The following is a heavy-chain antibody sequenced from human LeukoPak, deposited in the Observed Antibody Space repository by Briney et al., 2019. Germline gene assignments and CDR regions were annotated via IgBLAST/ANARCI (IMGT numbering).Heavy chain of an antibody. D-gene: IGHD5-24*01. CDR2: INPSGGST. J-gene: IGHJ6*01. V-gene: IGHV1-46*01. Sequence: PRASVKVSCTASGYTFTSYYMHWVRQAPGQGLEWMGIINPSGGSTSYAQKFQGRFTMTREKSKSTVYMELSRMRSDNTAEYYCARASKDEDYYYYGLDVWGPGTTVTASS. CDR1: GYTFTSYY. CDR3: ARASKDEDYYYYGLDV.